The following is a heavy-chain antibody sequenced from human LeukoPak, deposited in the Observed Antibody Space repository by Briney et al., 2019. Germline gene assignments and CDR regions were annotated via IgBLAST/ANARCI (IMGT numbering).Heavy chain of an antibody. J-gene: IGHJ3*02. D-gene: IGHD3-22*01. CDR1: GGTFSSYA. Sequence: SXXVSCKASGGTFSSYAISWVRQAPGQGLEWMGGIIPIFGTANYAQKFQGRVTITADESTSTAYMELSSLRSEDTAVYYCARESGRVVVDDAFDTWGQGTMVTVSS. CDR2: IIPIFGTA. V-gene: IGHV1-69*13. CDR3: ARESGRVVVDDAFDT.